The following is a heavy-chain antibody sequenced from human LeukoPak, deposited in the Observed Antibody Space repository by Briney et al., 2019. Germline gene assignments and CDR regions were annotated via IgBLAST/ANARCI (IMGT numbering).Heavy chain of an antibody. Sequence: ASVKVSCKASGYTFTSYGISWVRQAPGQGLEWMGWISAYNGNTNYAQKLQGRVTMTTDTSTSTAYMKLRSLRSDDTAVYYCARAPLWRASKNDIVVVVAAQDYWGQGTLVTVSS. CDR2: ISAYNGNT. J-gene: IGHJ4*02. V-gene: IGHV1-18*01. D-gene: IGHD2-15*01. CDR1: GYTFTSYG. CDR3: ARAPLWRASKNDIVVVVAAQDY.